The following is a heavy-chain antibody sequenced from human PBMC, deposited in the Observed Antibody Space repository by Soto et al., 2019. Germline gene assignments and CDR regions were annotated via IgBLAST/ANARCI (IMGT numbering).Heavy chain of an antibody. CDR1: GFTFNNYA. CDR2: ISGTGGST. V-gene: IGHV3-23*01. J-gene: IGHJ4*02. D-gene: IGHD5-12*01. CDR3: AKGGAGYNYYFDF. Sequence: GGSLRLSCAASGFTFNNYAMNWVRQAPGKGLEWVSGISGTGGSTYYADSVKGRFTISRDNSKNALYLQMNSLRADDTAVYYCAKGGAGYNYYFDFWGQGTLVTVSS.